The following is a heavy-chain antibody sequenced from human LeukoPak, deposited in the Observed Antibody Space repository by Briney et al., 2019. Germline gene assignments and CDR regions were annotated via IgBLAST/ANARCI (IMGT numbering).Heavy chain of an antibody. D-gene: IGHD3-22*01. Sequence: GGSLRLSCAASGFTFSTYAMSWVRQAPGKGLEWVSAISGSGGSTYYADSVKGRFTISRDNSKNTYLQMNSLRAEDTAVYYCSREGFGYWAVDYWGQGTLVTVSS. V-gene: IGHV3-23*01. CDR3: SREGFGYWAVDY. J-gene: IGHJ4*02. CDR1: GFTFSTYA. CDR2: ISGSGGST.